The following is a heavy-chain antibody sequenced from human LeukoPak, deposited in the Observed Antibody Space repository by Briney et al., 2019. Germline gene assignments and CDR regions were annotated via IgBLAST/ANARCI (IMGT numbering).Heavy chain of an antibody. CDR3: AREERAYYYDSSGYPDY. CDR1: EFTFSTYW. D-gene: IGHD3-22*01. J-gene: IGHJ4*02. V-gene: IGHV3-7*01. Sequence: GGSLRLSCAASEFTFSTYWMSWVRQAPGKGLEWVANVNQDGSAKYYVDSVTGRFTTSRDNAKNSLYLQMNSLRAEDTAVYYCAREERAYYYDSSGYPDYWGQGTLVTVSS. CDR2: VNQDGSAK.